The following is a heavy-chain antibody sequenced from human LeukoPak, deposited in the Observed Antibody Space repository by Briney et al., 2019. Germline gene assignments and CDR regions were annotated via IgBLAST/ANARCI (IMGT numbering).Heavy chain of an antibody. D-gene: IGHD1-26*01. CDR2: INWNGSST. Sequence: GGSLRLSCTASGFTFSSYAMNWIRQAPGKGLEWVSGINWNGSSTGYADSMKGRFTIVRDNAKNSLHLQMQSLSAEDAAFSHCARGDEDSGSYLGNCYDYMDVWGKGTTVTVSS. V-gene: IGHV3-20*01. J-gene: IGHJ6*03. CDR3: ARGDEDSGSYLGNCYDYMDV. CDR1: GFTFSSYA.